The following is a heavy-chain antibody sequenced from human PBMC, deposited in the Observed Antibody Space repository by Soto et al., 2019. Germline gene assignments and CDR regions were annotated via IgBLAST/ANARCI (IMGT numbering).Heavy chain of an antibody. CDR2: IYYSGST. J-gene: IGHJ4*02. D-gene: IGHD3-22*01. CDR3: ARYGDGYNAYDYFDY. CDR1: GGSISSYY. V-gene: IGHV4-59*01. Sequence: SETLSLTCTVSGGSISSYYWSWIRQPPGKGLEWIGYIYYSGSTNYNPSLKSRVTISVDTSKNQFSLKLSSVTAADTAVYYCARYGDGYNAYDYFDYWGQGTLVTVPQ.